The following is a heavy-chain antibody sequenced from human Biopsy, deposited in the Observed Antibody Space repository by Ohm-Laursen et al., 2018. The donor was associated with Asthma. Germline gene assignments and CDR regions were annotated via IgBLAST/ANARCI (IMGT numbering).Heavy chain of an antibody. CDR1: GYTFTSNA. J-gene: IGHJ3*02. D-gene: IGHD3-10*01. Sequence: ATVKISCKASGYTFTSNAIHWMRQAPGQSLEWMAWLNPVNGNTKYSQQFQGRVTITRDTSASTAYMDLSSLRSEDTAVYYCARTYYDVFAIWGQGTMVTVSS. V-gene: IGHV1-3*01. CDR3: ARTYYDVFAI. CDR2: LNPVNGNT.